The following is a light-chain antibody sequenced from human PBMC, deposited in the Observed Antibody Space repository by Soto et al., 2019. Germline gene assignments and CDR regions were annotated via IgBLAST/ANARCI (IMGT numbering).Light chain of an antibody. V-gene: IGKV3-20*01. CDR1: QSVSSSY. CDR3: QQYGSSLLT. Sequence: EIVLTQSPGTLSLSPGERATLSCRASQSVSSSYLAWYQQKPGQAPRLLIYGASSRATGIPDRFSGSGSGTDFTLTISRLEPADLAVYYCQQYGSSLLTFGGGTKVEIK. J-gene: IGKJ4*01. CDR2: GAS.